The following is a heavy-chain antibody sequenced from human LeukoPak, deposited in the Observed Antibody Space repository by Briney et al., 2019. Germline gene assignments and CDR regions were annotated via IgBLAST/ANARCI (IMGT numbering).Heavy chain of an antibody. Sequence: SETLSLTCTVSGGSISSYYWSWIRQPPGKGLEWIGYIYYSGSTNYNPSLKSRVTISVDTSKNQFSLKLSSVTAADTAVYYCASLNCGGDCSQWGQGTLVTVSS. D-gene: IGHD2-21*02. J-gene: IGHJ4*02. CDR2: IYYSGST. CDR3: ASLNCGGDCSQ. CDR1: GGSISSYY. V-gene: IGHV4-59*12.